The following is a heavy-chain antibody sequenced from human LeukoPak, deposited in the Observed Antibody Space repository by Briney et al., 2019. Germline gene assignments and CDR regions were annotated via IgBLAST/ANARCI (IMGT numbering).Heavy chain of an antibody. Sequence: ASVKVSCKASGYTFTCYDINWVRQATGQGLEWMGWMNPNSGNTGYAQKFQGRVTMTRNTSISTAYMELSSLRSEDTAVYYCATPTQLYYYYGMDVWGQGTTVTVSS. D-gene: IGHD1-1*01. J-gene: IGHJ6*02. CDR2: MNPNSGNT. CDR1: GYTFTCYD. CDR3: ATPTQLYYYYGMDV. V-gene: IGHV1-8*01.